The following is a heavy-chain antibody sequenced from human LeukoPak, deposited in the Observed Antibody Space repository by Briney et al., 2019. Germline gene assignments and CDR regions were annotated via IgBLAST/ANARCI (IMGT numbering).Heavy chain of an antibody. Sequence: SETLSLTCTVSGGSISRYYWSWIRQPPGKGLEWIGYIFYNEGTSYNPSLKSRVTISVDTSNNQLSLKVNSVTAADTAMYYCVKSNSRYQPWTLDIWGRGTMVTVSS. CDR3: VKSNSRYQPWTLDI. V-gene: IGHV4-59*01. CDR1: GGSISRYY. J-gene: IGHJ3*02. D-gene: IGHD2-2*01. CDR2: IFYNEGT.